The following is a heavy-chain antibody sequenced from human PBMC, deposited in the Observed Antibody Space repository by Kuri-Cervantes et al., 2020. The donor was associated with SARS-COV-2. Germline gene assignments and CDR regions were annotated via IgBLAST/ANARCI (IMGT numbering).Heavy chain of an antibody. CDR2: ITDEGADT. CDR3: VKCSAASHPCYLDY. V-gene: IGHV3-23*01. CDR1: GFTFSSFA. Sequence: GESLKISCAGSGFTFSSFAMAWVRQAPGKGLEWISGITDEGADTYFADSVKGRFTISRDNSKYSLTPQMSSLRAEDTAIYYCVKCSAASHPCYLDYWGQGTLVTVSS. D-gene: IGHD3-10*02. J-gene: IGHJ4*03.